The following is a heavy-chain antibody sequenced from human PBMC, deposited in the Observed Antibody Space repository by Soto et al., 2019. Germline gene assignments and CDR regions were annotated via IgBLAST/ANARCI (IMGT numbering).Heavy chain of an antibody. Sequence: GSLRLSCAASGFTFSTYALSWVRQAPGKGLEWVSAISANGQGIYYADSVRGRFTISRDNSKNTIFLHMDSLRAEDTAVYYCAKDRNYPRDQFHYWGQGTLVTVSS. CDR2: ISANGQGI. J-gene: IGHJ4*02. V-gene: IGHV3-23*01. CDR1: GFTFSTYA. CDR3: AKDRNYPRDQFHY. D-gene: IGHD1-7*01.